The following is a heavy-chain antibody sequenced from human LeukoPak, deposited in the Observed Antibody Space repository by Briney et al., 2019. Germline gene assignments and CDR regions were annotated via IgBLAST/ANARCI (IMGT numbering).Heavy chain of an antibody. D-gene: IGHD1-26*01. CDR3: AREETSWTYSLDY. CDR2: VSSDASNK. CDR1: GCTFSSYA. Sequence: GRSLRLSCAASGCTFSSYASQWGRQAPRRGLEWGAVVSSDASNKYYADSLKGRFTISRDNSKNTVYLQMNTLRADDTAVYYCAREETSWTYSLDYWGQGTLVTVSS. V-gene: IGHV3-30-3*01. J-gene: IGHJ4*02.